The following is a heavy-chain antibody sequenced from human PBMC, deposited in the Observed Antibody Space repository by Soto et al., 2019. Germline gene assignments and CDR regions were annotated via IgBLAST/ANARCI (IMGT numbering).Heavy chain of an antibody. CDR2: IVVGSGNT. J-gene: IGHJ4*02. V-gene: IGHV1-58*01. Sequence: SVKVSCKASGFTFTSSAVQWVRQARGQRLEWIGWIVVGSGNTNYAQKFQERVTITRDMSTSTAYMELSSLRSEDTAGYYCAAASGYSYGSSNFDYWGQGTLVTVSS. CDR3: AAASGYSYGSSNFDY. CDR1: GFTFTSSA. D-gene: IGHD5-18*01.